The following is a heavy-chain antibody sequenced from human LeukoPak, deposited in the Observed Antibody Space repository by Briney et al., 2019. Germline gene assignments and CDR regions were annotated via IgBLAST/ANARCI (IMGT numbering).Heavy chain of an antibody. V-gene: IGHV4-59*08. Sequence: SGTLSLTCTVSGGSISSYYWSWIRQPPGKGLEWIGYIYYSGSTNYNPSLKSRVTISVDTSKNQFSLKLSSVTAADTAVYYCARGGGCDILTGYYRPDFDYWGQGTLVTVSS. CDR2: IYYSGST. CDR3: ARGGGCDILTGYYRPDFDY. D-gene: IGHD3-9*01. J-gene: IGHJ4*02. CDR1: GGSISSYY.